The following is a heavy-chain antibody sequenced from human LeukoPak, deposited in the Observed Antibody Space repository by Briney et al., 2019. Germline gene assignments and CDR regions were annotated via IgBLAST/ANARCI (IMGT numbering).Heavy chain of an antibody. CDR3: ARDVYYDFWSGYTYYYYGMDV. Sequence: ASVKVSCKASGYTFTSYGISWVRQAPGQGLEWMGWISAYNGNTNYAQKFQGRVTITADESTSTAYMELSSLRSEDTAVYYCARDVYYDFWSGYTYYYYGMDVWGQGTTVTVSS. CDR1: GYTFTSYG. D-gene: IGHD3-3*01. V-gene: IGHV1-18*01. J-gene: IGHJ6*02. CDR2: ISAYNGNT.